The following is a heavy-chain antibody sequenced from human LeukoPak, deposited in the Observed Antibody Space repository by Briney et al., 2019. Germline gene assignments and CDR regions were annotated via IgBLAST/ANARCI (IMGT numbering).Heavy chain of an antibody. J-gene: IGHJ4*02. CDR2: IHTSGNT. CDR1: GGSITSYY. V-gene: IGHV4-4*07. D-gene: IGHD3-10*01. Sequence: SETLSLTCNVSGGSITSYYWTWIRQPAGKGLEWIGRIHTSGNTNYNPSLKSRVTMSTAASKPEFSLKLRSVAAADTAFYYCAREYGSGRQIDYWGQGTLVTVSS. CDR3: AREYGSGRQIDY.